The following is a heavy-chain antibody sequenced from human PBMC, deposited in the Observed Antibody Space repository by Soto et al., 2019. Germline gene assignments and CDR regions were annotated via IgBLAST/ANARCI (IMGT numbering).Heavy chain of an antibody. V-gene: IGHV6-1*01. J-gene: IGHJ6*02. Sequence: SPTLSLTCAISGDSVSSNSAAWNWIRQTPSRGLEWLGRTYYRSKWDDDYAVSVKSRITINPDTSTNQFSLQLNSVTPEDTAVYCCARVTIRTLRGVIMSYYRMDFWGQVTTVAVSS. D-gene: IGHD3-10*01. CDR1: GDSVSSNSAA. CDR3: ARVTIRTLRGVIMSYYRMDF. CDR2: TYYRSKWDD.